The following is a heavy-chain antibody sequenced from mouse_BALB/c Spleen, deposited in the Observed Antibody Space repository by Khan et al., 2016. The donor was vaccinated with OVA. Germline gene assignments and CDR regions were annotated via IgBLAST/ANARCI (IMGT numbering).Heavy chain of an antibody. V-gene: IGHV5-9-3*01. CDR2: INRDGTYT. CDR3: ARHNFGPFAY. D-gene: IGHD1-3*01. Sequence: EVELVESGGGLVKPGGSLKLSCAASGFTFSSFAMSWVRQTPEKRLEWVATINRDGTYTYYPDSVKGRFTISRDNAKNTLYLQMNSLRSEDTAMYYCARHNFGPFAYWGQGTLVTVSA. CDR1: GFTFSSFA. J-gene: IGHJ3*01.